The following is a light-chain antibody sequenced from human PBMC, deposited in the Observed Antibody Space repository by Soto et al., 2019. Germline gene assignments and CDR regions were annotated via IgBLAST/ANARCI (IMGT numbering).Light chain of an antibody. V-gene: IGKV3-20*01. J-gene: IGKJ3*01. CDR3: QQYSSSPPEFT. Sequence: EIVLTQSPGTLSLSPGERATLSCRASQSISSNYLAWYQQRPGQAPRLLIFGASYRATGIPDRFSGSGSGTDFTLTISRLEPEDFAVYYCQQYSSSPPEFTFGPGTIVDSK. CDR2: GAS. CDR1: QSISSNY.